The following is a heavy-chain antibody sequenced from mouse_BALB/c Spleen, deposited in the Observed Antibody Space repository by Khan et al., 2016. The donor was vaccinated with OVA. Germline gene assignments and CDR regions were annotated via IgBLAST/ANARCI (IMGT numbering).Heavy chain of an antibody. CDR1: GFSLSRYI. V-gene: IGHV2-6-4*01. J-gene: IGHJ4*01. CDR2: IWGGGGT. Sequence: VQLVESGPGLVAPSQSLSITCTVSGFSLSRYIINWVRQPPGKGLEWLGMIWGGGGTDYNSTLKSRLSISKDNSKSQVFLKMNSLQTDVTAMYYCARGYYRYDGYYAMDYWGQGTSVTVSS. D-gene: IGHD2-14*01. CDR3: ARGYYRYDGYYAMDY.